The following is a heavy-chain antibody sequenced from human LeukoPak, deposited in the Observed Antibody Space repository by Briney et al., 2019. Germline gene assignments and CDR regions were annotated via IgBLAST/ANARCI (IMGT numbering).Heavy chain of an antibody. D-gene: IGHD4-17*01. CDR3: AKDRHDYGDYYYYMDV. CDR2: ISYDGSNK. V-gene: IGHV3-30*18. CDR1: GFTFSSYG. Sequence: GGSLRLSCVASGFTFSSYGMHWVRQAPGKGLEWVAVISYDGSNKYYADSVKGRFTISRDNSKNTLYLQMNSLRAEDTAVYYCAKDRHDYGDYYYYMDVWGKGTTVTVSS. J-gene: IGHJ6*03.